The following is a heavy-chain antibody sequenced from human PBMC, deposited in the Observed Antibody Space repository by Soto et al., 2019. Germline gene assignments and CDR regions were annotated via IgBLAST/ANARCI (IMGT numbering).Heavy chain of an antibody. Sequence: QVQLVESGGGVVQPGRSLRLSCAASGFTFSSYGMHWVRQAPGKGLEWVAVIWYDGSNKYYADSVKGRFTISRDNSKNTLYLQMNSLRAEDTAVYYCARSVAVVAATYTYYYGMDVWGQGTTVTVSS. CDR3: ARSVAVVAATYTYYYGMDV. J-gene: IGHJ6*02. V-gene: IGHV3-33*01. D-gene: IGHD2-15*01. CDR1: GFTFSSYG. CDR2: IWYDGSNK.